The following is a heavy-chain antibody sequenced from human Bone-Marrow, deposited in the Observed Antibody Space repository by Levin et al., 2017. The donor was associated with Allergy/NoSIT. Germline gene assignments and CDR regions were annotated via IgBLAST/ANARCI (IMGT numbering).Heavy chain of an antibody. CDR3: ARDHGDFWSGRHPGMDV. V-gene: IGHV3-33*01. CDR2: IWYDGSNK. J-gene: IGHJ6*02. D-gene: IGHD3-3*01. Sequence: GESLKISCAASGFTFSSYGMHWVRQAPGKGLEWVAVIWYDGSNKYYADSVKGRFTISRDNSKNTLYLQMNSLRAEDTAVYYCARDHGDFWSGRHPGMDVWGQGTTVTVSS. CDR1: GFTFSSYG.